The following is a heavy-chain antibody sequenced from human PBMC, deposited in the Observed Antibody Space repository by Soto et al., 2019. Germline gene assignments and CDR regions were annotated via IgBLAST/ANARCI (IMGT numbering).Heavy chain of an antibody. V-gene: IGHV4-34*01. CDR1: GGSFSGYY. CDR2: INHSGST. D-gene: IGHD1-7*01. J-gene: IGHJ4*02. Sequence: SETLSLTCAVYGGSFSGYYWSWIRQPPGKGLEWIGEINHSGSTNYNPSLKSRVTISVDTSKNQFSLKLSSVTAADTAVYYCARTAGRTGTTWFDYWGPGTLVTVSS. CDR3: ARTAGRTGTTWFDY.